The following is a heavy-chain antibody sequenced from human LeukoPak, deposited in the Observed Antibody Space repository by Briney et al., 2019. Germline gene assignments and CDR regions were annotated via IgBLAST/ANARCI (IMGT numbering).Heavy chain of an antibody. CDR1: GYIFTRYY. J-gene: IGHJ4*02. Sequence: ASVKLSCKASGYIFTRYYMHWVRQAPGQGLEWMGIINPNGGSTSFAQKFQGRVTMTRDTSISTAYMELSRLRSDDTAVYYCARVNIFKSTIFGVVTYYFDYWGQGTLVTVSS. CDR3: ARVNIFKSTIFGVVTYYFDY. CDR2: INPNGGST. V-gene: IGHV1-46*01. D-gene: IGHD3-3*01.